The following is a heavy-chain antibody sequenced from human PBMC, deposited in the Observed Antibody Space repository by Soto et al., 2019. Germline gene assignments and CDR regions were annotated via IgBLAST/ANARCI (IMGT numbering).Heavy chain of an antibody. Sequence: QVQLVESGGGVVQPGRSLRLSCAASGFTFSSYAMHWVRQAPGKGLEWVAVISYDGSNKYYADSVKGRFTISRDNSKNTLYLQMNGLRAEDTAVYYCARDNYYGDYALDYWGQGTLVTVSS. CDR3: ARDNYYGDYALDY. V-gene: IGHV3-30-3*01. D-gene: IGHD4-17*01. CDR2: ISYDGSNK. CDR1: GFTFSSYA. J-gene: IGHJ4*02.